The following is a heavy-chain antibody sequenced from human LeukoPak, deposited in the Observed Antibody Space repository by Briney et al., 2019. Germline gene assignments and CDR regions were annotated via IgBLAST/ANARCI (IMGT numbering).Heavy chain of an antibody. Sequence: GSLRLSCAASGFTFDDYAMHWVRQAPGKGLEWIGYIYYSGSTNYNPSLKSRVTISVDTSKNQFSLKLSSVTAADTAVYYCARGDVVRNDYWGQGTLVIVSS. D-gene: IGHD3-22*01. CDR3: ARGDVVRNDY. CDR1: GFTFDDYA. J-gene: IGHJ4*02. V-gene: IGHV4-59*08. CDR2: IYYSGST.